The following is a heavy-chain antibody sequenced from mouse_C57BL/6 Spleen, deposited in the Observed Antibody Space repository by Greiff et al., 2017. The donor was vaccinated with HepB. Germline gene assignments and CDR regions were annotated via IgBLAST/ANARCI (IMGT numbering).Heavy chain of an antibody. CDR3: ARAQYYGNYVLAWFAY. Sequence: EVHLVESGGGLVKPGGSLKLSCAASGFTFSSYAMSWVRQTPEKRLEWVATISDGGSYTYYPDNVKGRFTISRDNAKNNLYLQMSHLKSEDTAMYYCARAQYYGNYVLAWFAYWGQGTLVTVSA. CDR1: GFTFSSYA. J-gene: IGHJ3*01. CDR2: ISDGGSYT. D-gene: IGHD2-1*01. V-gene: IGHV5-4*01.